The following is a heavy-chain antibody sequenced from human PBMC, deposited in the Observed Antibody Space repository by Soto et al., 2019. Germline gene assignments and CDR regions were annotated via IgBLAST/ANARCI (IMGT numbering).Heavy chain of an antibody. Sequence: SETLSLTCAVSGYSISSGYYWGWLRQPPGKGLEWIGHMYHSGSIYYNPALQSRVTISVHTSTNQFSLKLRSVTAADTAVYYCASTRGYTYRPFDYWGQGTLVTVSS. V-gene: IGHV4-38-2*01. CDR2: MYHSGSI. CDR3: ASTRGYTYRPFDY. CDR1: GYSISSGYY. J-gene: IGHJ4*02. D-gene: IGHD5-18*01.